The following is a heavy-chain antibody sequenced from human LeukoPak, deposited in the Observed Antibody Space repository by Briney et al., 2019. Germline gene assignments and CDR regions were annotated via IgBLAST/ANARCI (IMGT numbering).Heavy chain of an antibody. D-gene: IGHD3-3*01. J-gene: IGHJ4*02. CDR1: GGTFNSYA. CDR2: IIPIFGTA. CDR3: ARSLGFLEWLEDY. Sequence: ASVKVSCKASGGTFNSYAITWVRQAPGQGLEWMGGIIPIFGTANYAQKFQGRVTITADESTSTAYMELSSLRSEDTAVYYCARSLGFLEWLEDYWGQGTLVTVSS. V-gene: IGHV1-69*13.